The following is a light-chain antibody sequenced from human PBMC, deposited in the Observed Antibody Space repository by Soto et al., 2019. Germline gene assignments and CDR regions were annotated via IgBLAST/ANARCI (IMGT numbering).Light chain of an antibody. V-gene: IGLV2-14*01. Sequence: QSALTQPASVSGSPGQSITISCTGTSSDVGGYNYVSWYQQHPGKAPKLMIYEVSNRPSGVSNRFSGSKSGNTASLTISGLQAEYDADYYCSSYTTSSTHWVFGGGTKLTVL. J-gene: IGLJ3*02. CDR1: SSDVGGYNY. CDR3: SSYTTSSTHWV. CDR2: EVS.